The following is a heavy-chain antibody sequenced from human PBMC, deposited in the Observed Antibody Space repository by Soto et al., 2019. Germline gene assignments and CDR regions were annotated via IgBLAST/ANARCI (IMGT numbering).Heavy chain of an antibody. Sequence: SVKVSCKASRGTFSSYAISWVRQAPGQGLEWMGGIIPIFGTANYAQKFQGRVTNTADESTSTAYMELSSLRSEDTAVYYCARGGPKESNYYYYGMDVWGQGTTVTVSS. CDR1: RGTFSSYA. CDR2: IIPIFGTA. CDR3: ARGGPKESNYYYYGMDV. J-gene: IGHJ6*02. D-gene: IGHD3-16*01. V-gene: IGHV1-69*13.